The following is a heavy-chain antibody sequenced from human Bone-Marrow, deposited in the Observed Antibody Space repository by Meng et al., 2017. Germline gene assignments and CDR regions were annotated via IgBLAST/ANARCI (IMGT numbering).Heavy chain of an antibody. D-gene: IGHD3-3*01. CDR3: AGVQFLEWLLPKYWYFDL. J-gene: IGHJ2*01. CDR1: GYTFTSYA. CDR2: INTNTGNP. V-gene: IGHV7-4-1*02. Sequence: ASVKVSCKASGYTFTSYAMNWVRQAPGQGLEWMGWINTNTGNPTYAQDFTGRSVFSLDTSVSTAYLQISSLKAEDTAVYYCAGVQFLEWLLPKYWYFDLWGHGTLVTVSS.